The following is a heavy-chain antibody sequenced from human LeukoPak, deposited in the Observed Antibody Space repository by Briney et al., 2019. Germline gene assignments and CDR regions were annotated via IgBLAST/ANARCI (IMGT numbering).Heavy chain of an antibody. D-gene: IGHD3-3*01. V-gene: IGHV1-8*01. CDR2: MNPNSGNT. CDR1: GYTFTSYD. J-gene: IGHJ6*03. Sequence: ASVKVSCKASGYTFTSYDINRVRQATGQGLEWMGWMNPNSGNTGYAQKFQGRVTMTRNTSISTAYMELSSLRSEDTAVYYCARGIFLEWLLYYYYYYMDVWGKGTTVTVSS. CDR3: ARGIFLEWLLYYYYYYMDV.